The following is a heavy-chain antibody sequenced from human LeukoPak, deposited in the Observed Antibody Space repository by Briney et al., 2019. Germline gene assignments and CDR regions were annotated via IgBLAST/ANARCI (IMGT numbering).Heavy chain of an antibody. Sequence: SETLSLTCTVSSGSISNYYWCWVRQPPGKGLEYIGYIYLDGTTNYHPSLRSRVTLSVDTSKSHFSLKLSSVTAADAAVYYCAREEDCSGGICYLGDAFDIWGQGTMVTVSS. D-gene: IGHD2-15*01. J-gene: IGHJ3*02. V-gene: IGHV4-4*08. CDR1: SGSISNYY. CDR3: AREEDCSGGICYLGDAFDI. CDR2: IYLDGTT.